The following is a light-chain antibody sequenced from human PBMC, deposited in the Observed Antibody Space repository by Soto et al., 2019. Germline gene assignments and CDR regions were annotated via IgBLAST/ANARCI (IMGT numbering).Light chain of an antibody. V-gene: IGKV1-9*01. CDR3: QQFNVYPLT. J-gene: IGKJ4*01. CDR2: AAS. CDR1: QGIRDF. Sequence: DIQLPQSPSFLSAFVGERVTITCRASQGIRDFLAWYQQKPGKAPKLLIYAASTLQTGVPTRFSGIASGTEFTLIISNLQPADFATYYCQQFNVYPLTFGGGTKVEIK.